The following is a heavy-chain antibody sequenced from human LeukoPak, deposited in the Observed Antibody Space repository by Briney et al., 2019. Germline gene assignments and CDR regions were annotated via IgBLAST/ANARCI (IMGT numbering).Heavy chain of an antibody. V-gene: IGHV1-69*01. Sequence: SVKVSCKASGGTFSSYAISWVRQAPGQGLEWMGGIIPIFGTANYAQKFQGRVTITADESTSTAYMELSSLRSEDAAVYYCARDNGIAARPTAIIYYGMDVWGQGTTVTVSS. CDR2: IIPIFGTA. CDR3: ARDNGIAARPTAIIYYGMDV. J-gene: IGHJ6*02. D-gene: IGHD6-6*01. CDR1: GGTFSSYA.